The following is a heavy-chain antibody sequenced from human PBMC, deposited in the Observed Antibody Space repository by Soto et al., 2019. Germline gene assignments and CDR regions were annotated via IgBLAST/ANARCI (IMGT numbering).Heavy chain of an antibody. CDR2: INPSGGST. V-gene: IGHV1-46*01. D-gene: IGHD4-4*01. CDR1: GYTFTNYY. Sequence: QVQLVQSGAEVTKPGASVKVSCKASGYTFTNYYMHWVRQAPGQGLEWVGIINPSGGSTTYAQKFQGRITLTTDTSTSTVYMELSSLRSEDTAVYYCARDADDYNSWAIQYLDNWGQGTLVTVSS. J-gene: IGHJ4*02. CDR3: ARDADDYNSWAIQYLDN.